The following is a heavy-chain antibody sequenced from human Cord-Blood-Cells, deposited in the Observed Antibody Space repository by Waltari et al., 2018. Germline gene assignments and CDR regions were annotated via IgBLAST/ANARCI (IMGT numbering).Heavy chain of an antibody. D-gene: IGHD6-13*01. CDR3: ARRDRAAAGTDY. V-gene: IGHV4-39*01. J-gene: IGHJ4*02. CDR2: IYYSGST. CDR1: GGSISSSSYY. Sequence: QLQLQESGPGLVKPSETLSLTCTVSGGSISSSSYYWGWIRQPPGKGLGWIGSIYYSGSTYYTPSLKRRVTISVDTSKNQFSLKLSSVTAADTAVYYCARRDRAAAGTDYWGQGTLVTVSS.